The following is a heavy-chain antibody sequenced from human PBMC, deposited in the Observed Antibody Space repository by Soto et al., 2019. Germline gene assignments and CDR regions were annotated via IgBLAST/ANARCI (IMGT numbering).Heavy chain of an antibody. CDR2: IYSGGST. CDR3: ARQVRFLEWLFGGYGMDV. V-gene: IGHV3-53*01. Sequence: LSLTCAASGFTVRSNYMSWVRQAPGKGLEWVSVIYSGGSTYYADSVKGRFTISRDNSKNTLYLQMNSLRAEDTAVYYCARQVRFLEWLFGGYGMDVWGQGTTVTVSS. J-gene: IGHJ6*02. D-gene: IGHD3-3*01. CDR1: GFTVRSNY.